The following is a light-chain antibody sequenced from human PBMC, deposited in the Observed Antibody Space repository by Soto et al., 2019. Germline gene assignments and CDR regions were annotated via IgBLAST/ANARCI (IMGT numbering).Light chain of an antibody. CDR2: EVS. CDR1: SSDVGGYNY. Sequence: QSALTQPPSASGSPGQSVTISCTGTSSDVGGYNYVSWYQQHPGNAPKLMIYEVSERPSGVADRFSGSKSGNTGSLTVSGLKAEDEAHYYCSSYAGSNNFGVFGGGTKVTVL. CDR3: SSYAGSNNFGV. J-gene: IGLJ2*01. V-gene: IGLV2-8*01.